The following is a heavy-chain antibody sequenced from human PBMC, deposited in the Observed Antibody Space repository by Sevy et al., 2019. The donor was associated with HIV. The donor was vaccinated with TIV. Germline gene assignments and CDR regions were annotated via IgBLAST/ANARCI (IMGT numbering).Heavy chain of an antibody. CDR3: ARCARLRDDNVWFDY. V-gene: IGHV4-59*12. D-gene: IGHD3-16*01. CDR2: IYYSRTT. Sequence: SETLSLTCTVSGASINNYYWSWIRQPPGKGLEWIGYIYYSRTTMYSPSLKSRVTISADTSKNLFSQRLNSVTAADTAVYYCARCARLRDDNVWFDYWGQGTLVTVSS. J-gene: IGHJ4*02. CDR1: GASINNYY.